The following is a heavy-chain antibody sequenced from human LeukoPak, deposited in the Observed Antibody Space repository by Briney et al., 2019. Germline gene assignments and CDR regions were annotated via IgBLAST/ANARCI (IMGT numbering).Heavy chain of an antibody. CDR1: GGSFSAYY. Sequence: SETLSLTCAVSGGSFSAYYWSWVRQSPGKGLEWIGEINHRGSTNYNPSLENRVTISVDTSKNQFSLNVSSVTAADTAVYYCVRWAATDHCFAPWGQGTRVTVSS. CDR2: INHRGST. CDR3: VRWAATDHCFAP. D-gene: IGHD6-25*01. V-gene: IGHV4-34*01. J-gene: IGHJ5*02.